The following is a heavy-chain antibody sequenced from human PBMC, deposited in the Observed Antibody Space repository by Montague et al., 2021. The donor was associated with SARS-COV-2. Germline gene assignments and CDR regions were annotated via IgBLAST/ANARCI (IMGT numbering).Heavy chain of an antibody. Sequence: SETLSLTCTRLGESNRVTGRLTTRVWFSQHRGKCVEWCGRIYRSGYTFYSPSLKSRITMSVDTSKNQFSLELASVTAADTAVYYCARRGYSNSRLDDAFDIWGQGTMVIVSS. D-gene: IGHD6-13*01. CDR2: IYRSGYT. CDR3: ARRGYSNSRLDDAFDI. J-gene: IGHJ3*02. V-gene: IGHV4-39*01. CDR1: GESNRVTGRLTT.